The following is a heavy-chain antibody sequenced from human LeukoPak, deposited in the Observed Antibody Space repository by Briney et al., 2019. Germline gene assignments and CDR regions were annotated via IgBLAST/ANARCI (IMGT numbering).Heavy chain of an antibody. J-gene: IGHJ4*02. V-gene: IGHV4-39*01. CDR1: GGSISSSSYH. D-gene: IGHD6-13*01. CDR2: IYYSGST. Sequence: SETLSLTCTVSGGSISSSSYHWGWIRQPPGKGLEWIGSIYYSGSTFYNPSLKSRVTTSEDTSKNQFSLRLSSVTAADTAVYYCARHADSSSWYFDYWGQGTLVTVSS. CDR3: ARHADSSSWYFDY.